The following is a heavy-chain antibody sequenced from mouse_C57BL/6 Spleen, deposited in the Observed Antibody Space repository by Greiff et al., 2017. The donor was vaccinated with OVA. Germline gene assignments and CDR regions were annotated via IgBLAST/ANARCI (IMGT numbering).Heavy chain of an antibody. CDR1: GYTFTSYW. CDR2: IYPSDSET. J-gene: IGHJ3*01. V-gene: IGHV1-61*01. Sequence: QVHVKQPGAELVRPGSSVKLSCKASGYTFTSYWMDWVKQRPGQGLVWIGNIYPSDSETHYNQKFKDKATLTVDKSSSTAYMQLSSLTSEDSAVYYCARRSRTGTGFAYWGQGTLVTVSA. D-gene: IGHD4-1*01. CDR3: ARRSRTGTGFAY.